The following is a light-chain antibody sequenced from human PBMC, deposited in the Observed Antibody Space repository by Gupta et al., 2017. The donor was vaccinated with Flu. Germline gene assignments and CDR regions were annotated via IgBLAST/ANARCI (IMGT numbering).Light chain of an antibody. CDR3: QQRTHSPKHS. CDR1: QSIRNF. V-gene: IGKV3-11*01. CDR2: DAS. Sequence: VVFTQSPATLSVSPGESATLSCTASQSIRNFLAWYKQRPGQAPSLLIYDASKSYPGIAARSSGSGYSIDLTLTISSRVQEDFAISYFQQRTHSPKHSFGQGTKLEIK. J-gene: IGKJ2*03.